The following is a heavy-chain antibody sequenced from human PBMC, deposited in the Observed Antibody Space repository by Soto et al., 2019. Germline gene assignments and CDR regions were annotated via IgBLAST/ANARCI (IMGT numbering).Heavy chain of an antibody. D-gene: IGHD2-21*01. J-gene: IGHJ4*02. V-gene: IGHV4-4*02. CDR1: GGSISSSNW. CDR2: IHHSGST. CDR3: GREKSCDGYNYLDY. Sequence: SETLSLTCAVSGGSISSSNWWSWVRQPPGKGLEWIGEIHHSGSTNYNPSLKSRVIISVDKSKNQFSLNLTSVTAADTAVYYCGREKSCDGYNYLDYWGQGIQVTVSS.